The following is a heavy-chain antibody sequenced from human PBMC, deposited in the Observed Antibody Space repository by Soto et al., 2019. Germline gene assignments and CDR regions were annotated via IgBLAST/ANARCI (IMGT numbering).Heavy chain of an antibody. D-gene: IGHD3-3*01. V-gene: IGHV1-3*01. CDR1: GYTFTSYA. J-gene: IGHJ3*02. CDR2: INAGNGNT. Sequence: QVQLVQSGAEVKKPGASVKVSCKASGYTFTSYAMHWVRQAPGQRLEWMGWINAGNGNTKYSQKFQGRVTITRDTSARACYMELSSRRSDDTAVYCGAGGVPYDGAFDIWGQATMVTVSS. CDR3: AGGVPYDGAFDI.